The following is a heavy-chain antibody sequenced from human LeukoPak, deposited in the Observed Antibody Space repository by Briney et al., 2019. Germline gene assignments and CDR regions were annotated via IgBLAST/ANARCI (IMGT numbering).Heavy chain of an antibody. Sequence: PGGSLRLSCAASGFTFSSYGMHWVRQAPGKGLEWVAVIWYDGSNKNYADSVKGRFTISRDNAKNSLYLQMNSLRAEDTAVYYCARDWFGVVTNWFDPWGQGTLVTVSS. J-gene: IGHJ5*02. D-gene: IGHD3-3*01. CDR3: ARDWFGVVTNWFDP. V-gene: IGHV3-33*01. CDR1: GFTFSSYG. CDR2: IWYDGSNK.